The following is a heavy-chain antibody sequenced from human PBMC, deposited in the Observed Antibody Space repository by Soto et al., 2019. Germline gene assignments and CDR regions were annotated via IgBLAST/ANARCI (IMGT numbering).Heavy chain of an antibody. D-gene: IGHD3-3*01. CDR3: ARKGFLSIYSAYSWFDP. Sequence: SQTLSLTCALSGDSVSSDRAAWNWIRQSPSRGLEWLGRTYYRSKWYNDYAVSVKSRITISADTSNNQFSLRLNSVTPEDTAVYYCARKGFLSIYSAYSWFDPWGQGTLVTVSS. CDR1: GDSVSSDRAA. CDR2: TYYRSKWYN. J-gene: IGHJ5*02. V-gene: IGHV6-1*01.